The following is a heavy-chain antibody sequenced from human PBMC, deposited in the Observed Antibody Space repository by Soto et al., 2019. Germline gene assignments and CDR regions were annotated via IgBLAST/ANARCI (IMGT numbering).Heavy chain of an antibody. CDR1: GGSISNYY. Sequence: QVQLQESGPGLVKPSETLSLICTVSGGSISNYYWTWIRQPPGKRLEWIGFVDYRGTTYYNPSLKSRVTLSVDTSKVQFSLKITSVTAADTAVYYCAGEPVAGPKAHSVDIWGQGTMVTVSS. J-gene: IGHJ3*02. V-gene: IGHV4-59*01. CDR2: VDYRGTT. D-gene: IGHD6-19*01. CDR3: AGEPVAGPKAHSVDI.